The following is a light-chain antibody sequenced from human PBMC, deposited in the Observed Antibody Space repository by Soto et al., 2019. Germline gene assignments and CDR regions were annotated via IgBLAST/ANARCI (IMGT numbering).Light chain of an antibody. CDR1: SSNIGSNT. Sequence: QSVLTQPPSASGTPRQRVTISCSGGSSNIGSNTVNWYQQLPGTAPNLLIYSNNQRPSGVPDRFSGSKSGTSASLAISGLQSEDEADYYCAAWDDSLNAVVFGGGTKLTVL. J-gene: IGLJ2*01. V-gene: IGLV1-44*01. CDR2: SNN. CDR3: AAWDDSLNAVV.